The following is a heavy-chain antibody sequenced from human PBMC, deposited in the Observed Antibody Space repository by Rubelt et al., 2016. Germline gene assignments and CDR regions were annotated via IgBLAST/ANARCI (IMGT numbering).Heavy chain of an antibody. V-gene: IGHV3-74*01. CDR3: ASRLGY. CDR2: INSDGSST. D-gene: IGHD3-16*01. Sequence: GKGLVWVSRINSDGSSTSYADSVKGRFTISRDNAKNTLYLQMNSLRAEDTAVYYCASRLGYWGQEPWSPSPQ. J-gene: IGHJ4*01.